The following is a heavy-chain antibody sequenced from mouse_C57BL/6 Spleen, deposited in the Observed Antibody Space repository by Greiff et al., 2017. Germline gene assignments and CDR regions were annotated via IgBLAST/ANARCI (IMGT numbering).Heavy chain of an antibody. J-gene: IGHJ3*01. CDR2: IDPSDSYT. D-gene: IGHD1-1*01. CDR3: ASHYYGSSYEGFAY. V-gene: IGHV1-69*01. CDR1: GYTFTSYW. Sequence: QVQLQQPGAELVMPGASVKLSCKASGYTFTSYWMHWVKQRPGQGLEWIGEIDPSDSYTNYNQKFKGKSTLTVDKSSSTAYMQLSSLTSEDSAVYYCASHYYGSSYEGFAYWGQGTLVTVSA.